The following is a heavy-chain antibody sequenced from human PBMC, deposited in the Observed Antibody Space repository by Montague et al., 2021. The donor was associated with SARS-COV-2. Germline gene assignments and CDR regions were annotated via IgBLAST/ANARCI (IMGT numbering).Heavy chain of an antibody. D-gene: IGHD3-3*01. J-gene: IGHJ6*02. CDR1: GFTFSDYY. CDR3: ARDRTTITIFGVVTYYGMDV. V-gene: IGHV3-11*06. CDR2: ITSSSSYT. Sequence: SLRLSCAASGFTFSDYYMSWIRQAPGKGLEWVSYITSSSSYTTYADSVKGRFTISRDNARNSLYLQMNSLRAEDTAVYYCARDRTTITIFGVVTYYGMDVWGQGTTVTVSS.